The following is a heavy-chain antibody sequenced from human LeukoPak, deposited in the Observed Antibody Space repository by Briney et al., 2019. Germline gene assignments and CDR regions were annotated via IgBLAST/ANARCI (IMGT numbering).Heavy chain of an antibody. V-gene: IGHV3-23*01. D-gene: IGHD2/OR15-2a*01. CDR2: IFPSGGEI. CDR1: GFTFSTFA. Sequence: GGSLRLSCAASGFTFSTFAMNWVRQPPGKGLEWVSSIFPSGGEIHYADSVRGRFTISRDNSKSTLSLQMNSLRAEDTAIYYCATYRQVLLPLESWGQGTLVTVSS. CDR3: ATYRQVLLPLES. J-gene: IGHJ5*02.